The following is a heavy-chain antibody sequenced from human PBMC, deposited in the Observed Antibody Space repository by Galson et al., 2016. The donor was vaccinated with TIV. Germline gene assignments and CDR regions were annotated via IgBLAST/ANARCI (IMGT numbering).Heavy chain of an antibody. Sequence: SLRLSCAASGFTFRSHAMSWVRQAPGKGLEWVSVISGGGGTTFYADSVKGRFTISRDNSKSTLYLQMDSLRAEDTGIYYCATSWGNIAAAGRNWFDPWGQGTLVTVSS. D-gene: IGHD6-13*01. CDR1: GFTFRSHA. J-gene: IGHJ5*02. CDR2: ISGGGGTT. V-gene: IGHV3-23*01. CDR3: ATSWGNIAAAGRNWFDP.